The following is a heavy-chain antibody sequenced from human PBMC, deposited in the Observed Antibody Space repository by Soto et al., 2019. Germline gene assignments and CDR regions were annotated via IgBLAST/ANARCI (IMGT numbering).Heavy chain of an antibody. CDR3: ARTTTTKSQDY. CDR2: ISVTVSVT. J-gene: IGHJ4*02. D-gene: IGHD4-17*01. Sequence: EVQLLESGGGLVQPGGSLGLSCAASGFTFSSYGMSWVRQAPGKGLEYVSSISVTVSVTYYADSVKGRFTISRDNSTNTMYLKMHSPRVEDTDVYYCARTTTTKSQDYWGQGTLVTVSS. V-gene: IGHV3-23*01. CDR1: GFTFSSYG.